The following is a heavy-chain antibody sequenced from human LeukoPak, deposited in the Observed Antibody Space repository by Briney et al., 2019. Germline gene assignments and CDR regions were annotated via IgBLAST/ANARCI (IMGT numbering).Heavy chain of an antibody. Sequence: RGSLRLSCAASGFTFSSYAMSWVRQAPGKGLEWVSAISGSGGSTYYADSVKGRFTISRDNSKNTLYLQMNSLRAEDTAVYYCAKVSLAYCGGDCPTDYWGQGTLVTVSS. J-gene: IGHJ4*02. V-gene: IGHV3-23*01. CDR1: GFTFSSYA. D-gene: IGHD2-21*01. CDR2: ISGSGGST. CDR3: AKVSLAYCGGDCPTDY.